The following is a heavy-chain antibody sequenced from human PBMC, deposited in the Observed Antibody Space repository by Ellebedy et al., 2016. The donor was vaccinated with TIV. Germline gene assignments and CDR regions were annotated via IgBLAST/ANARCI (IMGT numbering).Heavy chain of an antibody. V-gene: IGHV4-59*01. CDR1: GGSINTYY. D-gene: IGHD2-15*01. Sequence: GSLRLSXTVSGGSINTYYWSWIRQPPGKRLEWIGFIHYSGSPHYNPSLRSRVTISVDTSTNRFSLKLNAVSAADTAVYFCARTTEGYGRRGEGSYSYYMDVWGKGTTVTVS. J-gene: IGHJ6*03. CDR2: IHYSGSP. CDR3: ARTTEGYGRRGEGSYSYYMDV.